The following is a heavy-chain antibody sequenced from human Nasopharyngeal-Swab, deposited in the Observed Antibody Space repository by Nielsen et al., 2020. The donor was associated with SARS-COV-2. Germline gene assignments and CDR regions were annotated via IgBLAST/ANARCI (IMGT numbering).Heavy chain of an antibody. V-gene: IGHV4-34*01. Sequence: SETLSLTCAVYGGSFSGYYWSWIRQPPGKGLEWIGEINHSGSTNYNLSLKSRVTISVDTSKNQFSLKLSSVTAADTAVYYCASDLGQYQLHTLGGNNWFDPWGQGTLVTVSS. CDR2: INHSGST. CDR3: ASDLGQYQLHTLGGNNWFDP. J-gene: IGHJ5*02. CDR1: GGSFSGYY. D-gene: IGHD2-2*01.